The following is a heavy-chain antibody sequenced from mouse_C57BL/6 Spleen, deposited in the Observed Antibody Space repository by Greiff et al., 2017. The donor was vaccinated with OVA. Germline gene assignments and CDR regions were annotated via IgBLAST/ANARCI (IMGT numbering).Heavy chain of an antibody. V-gene: IGHV1-74*01. CDR3: AITGTSAY. D-gene: IGHD4-1*01. CDR1: GYTFTSYW. Sequence: VKLQQPGAELVKPGASVKVSCKASGYTFTSYWMHWVKQRPGQGLEWIGRIHPSDSEHNYNQKIKGKATLSVYKSSSTAYRQLSSLTSEDSAVYYCAITGTSAYWGQGTLVTVSA. CDR2: IHPSDSEH. J-gene: IGHJ3*01.